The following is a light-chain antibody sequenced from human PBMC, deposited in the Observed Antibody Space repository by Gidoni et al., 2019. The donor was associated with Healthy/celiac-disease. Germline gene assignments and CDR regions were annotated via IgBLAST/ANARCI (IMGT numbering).Light chain of an antibody. CDR2: SNN. CDR3: AAWDDSLNGPV. Sequence: QSVLTQPPSASGPPGQRVTISCSGSSSNIGSNTVNWYQQLPGTAPKLLIYSNNQRPSGVPDRFSGSKSGTSASLAISGLQSEDEADYYWAAWDDSLNGPVFGTGTKVTVL. J-gene: IGLJ1*01. CDR1: SSNIGSNT. V-gene: IGLV1-44*01.